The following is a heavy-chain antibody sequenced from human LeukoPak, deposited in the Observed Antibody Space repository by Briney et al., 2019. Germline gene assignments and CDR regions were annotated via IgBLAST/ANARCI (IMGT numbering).Heavy chain of an antibody. V-gene: IGHV3-74*01. CDR1: GFTFSSYW. D-gene: IGHD3-3*01. CDR2: INSDGSST. J-gene: IGHJ6*02. CDR3: AREFWSGFYYYYYGMDV. Sequence: GGSLRLSCAASGFTFSSYWMHWVRQAPRKGLVWVSRINSDGSSTSYADSVKGRFTISRDNAKNTLYLQMNSLRAEDTAVYYCAREFWSGFYYYYYGMDVWGQGTTVTVSS.